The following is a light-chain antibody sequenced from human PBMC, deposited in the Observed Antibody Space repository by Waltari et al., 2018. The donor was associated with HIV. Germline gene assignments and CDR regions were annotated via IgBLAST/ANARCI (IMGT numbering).Light chain of an antibody. J-gene: IGLJ1*01. CDR2: EVT. V-gene: IGLV2-23*02. CDR1: STAVGYRDR. CDR3: YSYSDTTTSYI. Sequence: QSALTQPASLSGSPGQSITISCSGTSTAVGYRDRVSWYQQYPGKVPTLLLYEVTKRPSGASSRFSGSKSGNTASLTISGLRAEDEADYYCYSYSDTTTSYIFGSGTKVTV.